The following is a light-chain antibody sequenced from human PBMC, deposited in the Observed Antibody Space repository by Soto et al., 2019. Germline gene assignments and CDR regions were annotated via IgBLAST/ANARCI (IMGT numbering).Light chain of an antibody. CDR3: QESKRVPFT. V-gene: IGKV1-39*01. CDR2: GAS. Sequence: DIQMTQSPSSLSASVGDRVTITCRASQSISNYLNWYQQKLGKAPKLLIYGASSLQSGVPSRFSGSGSGTDFTLIISSLQPEDSATYYCQESKRVPFTFGGGTKLEIK. CDR1: QSISNY. J-gene: IGKJ4*01.